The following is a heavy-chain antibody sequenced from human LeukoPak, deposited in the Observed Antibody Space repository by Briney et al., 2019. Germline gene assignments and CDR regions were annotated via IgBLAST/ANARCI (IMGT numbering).Heavy chain of an antibody. Sequence: GSSVKVSCKASGGTFSSYAISWVRQAPGQGLEWMGRIIPILGIANYAQKFQGRVTITADKSTSTAYMELSSLRSEDTAVYYCARWGIAAAGTLDYWGQGTLVTVSS. CDR1: GGTFSSYA. J-gene: IGHJ4*02. CDR2: IIPILGIA. D-gene: IGHD6-13*01. CDR3: ARWGIAAAGTLDY. V-gene: IGHV1-69*04.